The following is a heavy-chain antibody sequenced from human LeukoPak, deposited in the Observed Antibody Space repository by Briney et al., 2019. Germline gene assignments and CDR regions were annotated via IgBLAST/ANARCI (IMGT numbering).Heavy chain of an antibody. CDR1: GFTFSTYA. Sequence: GGSLRLSCAASGFTFSTYAMTWVRQAPGKGLEWVSALSGNAYSTYYADSVKGRFTISRDNSKNTMYLQMNSLNAEDSAVYYCAKDEVVPGYYYTDVWGRGTTVTISS. CDR2: LSGNAYST. D-gene: IGHD2-2*01. CDR3: AKDEVVPGYYYTDV. J-gene: IGHJ6*03. V-gene: IGHV3-23*01.